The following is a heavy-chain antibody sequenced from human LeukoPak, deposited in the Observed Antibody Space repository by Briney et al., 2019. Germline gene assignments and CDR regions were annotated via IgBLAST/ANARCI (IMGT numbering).Heavy chain of an antibody. Sequence: GGSLRLSCAASGFTFSTYAIHWVRQAPGKGLEWVAVISYDGSNKYYADSVKGRFTISRDSFKNTLYLQMNSLRAEDTAVYYCATDGMMYGIAYYYYMDVWGKGTTVTDSS. V-gene: IGHV3-30-3*01. CDR2: ISYDGSNK. CDR1: GFTFSTYA. J-gene: IGHJ6*03. D-gene: IGHD2-8*01. CDR3: ATDGMMYGIAYYYYMDV.